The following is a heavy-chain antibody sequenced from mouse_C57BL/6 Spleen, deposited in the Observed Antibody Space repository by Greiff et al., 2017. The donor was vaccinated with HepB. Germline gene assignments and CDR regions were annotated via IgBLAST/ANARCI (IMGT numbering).Heavy chain of an antibody. Sequence: QVQLQQSGPELVKPGASVKISCKASGYAFSSSWMNWVKQRPGKGLEWIGRIYPGDGDTNYNGKFKGKATLTADKSSSTAYMQLSSLTSEDSAVYFCARGGVRGYYFDYWGQGTTLTVSS. CDR1: GYAFSSSW. CDR3: ARGGVRGYYFDY. CDR2: IYPGDGDT. J-gene: IGHJ2*01. V-gene: IGHV1-82*01.